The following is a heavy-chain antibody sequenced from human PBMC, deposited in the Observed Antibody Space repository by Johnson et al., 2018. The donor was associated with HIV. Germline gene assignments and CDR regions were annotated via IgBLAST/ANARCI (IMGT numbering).Heavy chain of an antibody. D-gene: IGHD3-10*01. CDR3: TTVSPSAITMVRGVLITPHAFEI. J-gene: IGHJ3*02. CDR1: EFSFSTYA. Sequence: VQLVESGGGVVQPGRSLRLSCAASEFSFSTYALHWVRQAPGKGLEWVSGISWNSGSIGYADSVKGRFTISRDNAKNSLYLQMNSLRTEDTAVYYCTTVSPSAITMVRGVLITPHAFEIWGQGTMVTVSS. V-gene: IGHV3-9*01. CDR2: ISWNSGSI.